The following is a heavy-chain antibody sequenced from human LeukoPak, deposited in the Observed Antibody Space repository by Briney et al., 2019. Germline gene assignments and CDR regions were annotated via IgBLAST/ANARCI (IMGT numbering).Heavy chain of an antibody. CDR3: ARGPTTFGSGYYDGYFDY. CDR1: GYTFTGYY. Sequence: GASVKVSCKASGYTFTGYYMHWVRQAPGQGLEWMGWINPNSGGTKYAQKFQGRVTMTRDMSTSTAYMELSRLRSDDTAVYYCARGPTTFGSGYYDGYFDYWGQGTLVTVSS. CDR2: INPNSGGT. J-gene: IGHJ4*02. V-gene: IGHV1-2*02. D-gene: IGHD3-22*01.